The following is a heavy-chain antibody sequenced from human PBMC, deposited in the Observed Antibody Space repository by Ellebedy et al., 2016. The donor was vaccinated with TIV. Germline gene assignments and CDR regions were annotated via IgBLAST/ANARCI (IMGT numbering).Heavy chain of an antibody. D-gene: IGHD2-15*01. Sequence: ASVKVSCKASGYTFTSYYMHWVRQAPEQGLEWMGIINASGDSTRYAQKFQGRVTMTRDTSTSTVYMELSSLRSEDTAVYYCARGPYCSGGSCYEGHWFDPWGQGTLVTVSS. CDR3: ARGPYCSGGSCYEGHWFDP. J-gene: IGHJ5*02. CDR2: INASGDST. CDR1: GYTFTSYY. V-gene: IGHV1-46*01.